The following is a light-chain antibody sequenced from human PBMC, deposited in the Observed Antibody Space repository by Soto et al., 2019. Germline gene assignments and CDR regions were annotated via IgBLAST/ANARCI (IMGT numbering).Light chain of an antibody. CDR1: SSNVGAYNY. Sequence: QSALTQPASVSGSPGQSITISCTGTSSNVGAYNYVSWYQQYPGKAPRLIICEVNNRPSGISNRFSGSKSGNTASLTISGLQAEDEADYYCTSYTTSSTWVFGGGTKLTVL. CDR3: TSYTTSSTWV. J-gene: IGLJ3*02. V-gene: IGLV2-14*01. CDR2: EVN.